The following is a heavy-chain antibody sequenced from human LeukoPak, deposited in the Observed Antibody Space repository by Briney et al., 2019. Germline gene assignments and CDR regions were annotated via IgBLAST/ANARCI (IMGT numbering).Heavy chain of an antibody. J-gene: IGHJ3*02. V-gene: IGHV7-4-1*02. CDR1: GGTFSSYA. D-gene: IGHD3-10*01. CDR3: ARAPHLLWFGYMPTDDAFDI. CDR2: INTNTGNP. Sequence: ASVKVSCKASGGTFSSYAISWVRQAPGQGLEWMGWINTNTGNPTYAQGFTGRFVFSLDTSVSTAYLQISSLKAEDTAVYYCARAPHLLWFGYMPTDDAFDIWGQGTMVTVSS.